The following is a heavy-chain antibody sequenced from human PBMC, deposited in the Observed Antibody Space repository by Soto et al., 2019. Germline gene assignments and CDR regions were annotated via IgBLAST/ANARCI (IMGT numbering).Heavy chain of an antibody. CDR1: GYSFTTYW. CDR3: ARHDIPQSYASGRELDY. V-gene: IGHV5-10-1*01. CDR2: IDPSDSYT. Sequence: EVQLVQSGAEVKKPGESLRISCKASGYSFTTYWISWVRQMPGKGLEWMGRIDPSDSYTHYSPSFQGHVTISTDKSISTAHLQWTSLKASDTAMYYCARHDIPQSYASGRELDYWGQGTLVTVSS. J-gene: IGHJ4*02. D-gene: IGHD3-10*01.